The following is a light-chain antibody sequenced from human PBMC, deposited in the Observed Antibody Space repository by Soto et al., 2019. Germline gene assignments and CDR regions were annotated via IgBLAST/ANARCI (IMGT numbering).Light chain of an antibody. CDR3: PHYASSPRT. Sequence: VLSMSPGTLTLSQGERASLSCRASQSVSSSYLAWYQQKPGQAPRLLIYGASSRATGIPDRFSGSGSGTDFTLTICRLEPEDFALYYCPHYASSPRTFDQGTRLEI. CDR1: QSVSSSY. V-gene: IGKV3-20*01. J-gene: IGKJ5*01. CDR2: GAS.